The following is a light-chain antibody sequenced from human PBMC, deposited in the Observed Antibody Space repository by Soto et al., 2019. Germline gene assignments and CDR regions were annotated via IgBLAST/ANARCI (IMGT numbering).Light chain of an antibody. J-gene: IGKJ1*01. V-gene: IGKV3-15*01. Sequence: EIVITQSPATLSVSPGERATLSCRASQSVGSNLAWYQQKPGQAPRLLIYGASTRATGIPARFSGSGSGTDFTLTISRLEPEDFAVYYCQQYGSSGTFGQGTKVDIK. CDR2: GAS. CDR3: QQYGSSGT. CDR1: QSVGSN.